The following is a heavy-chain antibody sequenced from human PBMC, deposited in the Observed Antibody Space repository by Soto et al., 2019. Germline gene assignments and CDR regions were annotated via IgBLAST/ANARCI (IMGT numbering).Heavy chain of an antibody. J-gene: IGHJ5*02. D-gene: IGHD4-4*01. Sequence: SETLSLTCAVSGYSISSGYYWGWIRQPPGKGLEWIGSIYHSGSTYYNPSLKSRVTISVDTSKNQFSLKLSSVTAADSAVYYCARGQGADAALTNSLPWAACARGRLVAVYS. CDR1: GYSISSGYY. CDR3: ARGQGADAALTNSLPWAA. CDR2: IYHSGST. V-gene: IGHV4-38-2*01.